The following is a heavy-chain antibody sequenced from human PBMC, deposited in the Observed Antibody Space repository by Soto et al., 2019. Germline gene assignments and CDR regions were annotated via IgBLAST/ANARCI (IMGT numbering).Heavy chain of an antibody. J-gene: IGHJ4*02. CDR2: INEDGGEE. CDR1: GFTFSSYW. V-gene: IGHV3-7*01. Sequence: EVQLVESGGGLVQPGGSLRLSCVASGFTFSSYWMSWVRQAPGKGLEWVANINEDGGEEYYVDSVKGRFTISRDNAKNSLYLQMNSLRAEYTAVYYCARAAAPGTVDYWGQGTLVTVSS. D-gene: IGHD6-13*01. CDR3: ARAAAPGTVDY.